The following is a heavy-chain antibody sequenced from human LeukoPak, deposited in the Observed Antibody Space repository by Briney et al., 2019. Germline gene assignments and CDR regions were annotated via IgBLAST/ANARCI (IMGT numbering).Heavy chain of an antibody. D-gene: IGHD5-12*01. V-gene: IGHV3-33*01. J-gene: IGHJ5*02. CDR2: IWYDGSNK. CDR3: ARDSSVGYSGYDLDH. CDR1: GFTFSSYG. Sequence: GGSLRLSCAASGFTFSSYGMHWVRQAPGKGLEWVAVIWYDGSNKYHADSVKGRFTISSDNSKNTLYLQMNSLRAEDTAVYYCARDSSVGYSGYDLDHWGQGTLVTVSS.